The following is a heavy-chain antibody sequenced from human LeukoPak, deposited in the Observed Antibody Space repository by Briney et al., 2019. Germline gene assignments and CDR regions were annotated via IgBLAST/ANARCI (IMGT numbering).Heavy chain of an antibody. CDR1: GFTFSTYW. CDR3: AREEYTNGYYFDY. CDR2: INTEGSTT. D-gene: IGHD2/OR15-2a*01. J-gene: IGHJ4*02. V-gene: IGHV3-74*01. Sequence: GGSLRLSCAASGFTFSTYWMHWVRQDPGKGLVWVSRINTEGSTTDYADSVKGRFTISRDSAKNTLYLQMNSLRAEDTAVYYCAREEYTNGYYFDYWGQGTLVTVSS.